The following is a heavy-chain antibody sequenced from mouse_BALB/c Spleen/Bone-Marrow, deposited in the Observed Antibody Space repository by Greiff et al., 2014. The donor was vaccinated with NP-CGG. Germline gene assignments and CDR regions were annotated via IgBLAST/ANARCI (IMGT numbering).Heavy chain of an antibody. Sequence: QLQQSGAELASPGASVKMSCKASGYTFTDYTIQWVKQRPGQGLEWIGYVNPRSGYANYNQKFKDKATLTADKSSSTAFMQLSSLTSEDSAVYYCARPKGFALDYWGQGTALTVSS. CDR2: VNPRSGYA. J-gene: IGHJ2*01. V-gene: IGHV1-4*01. CDR1: GYTFTDYT. CDR3: ARPKGFALDY.